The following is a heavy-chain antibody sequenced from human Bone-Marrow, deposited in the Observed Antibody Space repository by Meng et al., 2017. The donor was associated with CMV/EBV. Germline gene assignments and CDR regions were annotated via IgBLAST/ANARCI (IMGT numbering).Heavy chain of an antibody. CDR1: GGSISSSGYY. CDR3: ASRQSINGNYDY. J-gene: IGHJ4*02. D-gene: IGHD1-7*01. CDR2: IYYTGST. V-gene: IGHV4-39*07. Sequence: GSLRLSCTVSGGSISSSGYYWGWVRQPPGKGLEWIGSIYYTGSTYYNPSLMSRVTISVDTSNNQFSLRLTSVTAADTAVYYCASRQSINGNYDYWGQGTLVTVSS.